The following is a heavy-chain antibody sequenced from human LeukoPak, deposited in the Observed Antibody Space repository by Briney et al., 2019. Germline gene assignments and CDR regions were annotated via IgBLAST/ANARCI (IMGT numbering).Heavy chain of an antibody. J-gene: IGHJ4*02. CDR3: SATGR. CDR2: ILESGET. V-gene: IGHV3-48*03. CDR1: GLALNNYK. Sequence: QPGGSLKLSCVGSGLALNNYKVNWVRQAPGKGLEWVADILESGETHYADSVRGRFTISRDNAKNSLYLLMTPLRVDDTAVYYCSATGRWGQGTLVAVSS. D-gene: IGHD2-15*01.